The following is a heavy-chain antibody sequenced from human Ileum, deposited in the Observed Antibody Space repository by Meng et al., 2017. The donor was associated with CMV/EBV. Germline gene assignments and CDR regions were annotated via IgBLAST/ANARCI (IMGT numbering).Heavy chain of an antibody. CDR3: ARKRDLGPDLSWLDP. CDR1: GSSFGGFY. CDR2: VNHIGGT. Sequence: QVHPQQLGAVLLNPSETLSLTFPAYGSSFGGFYWTWIRQTPGKGLEWIGEVNHIGGTNYNPSLKSRVTISVDTSKKEFSLKLNSVTAADTAVYYCARKRDLGPDLSWLDPWGQGSLVTVSS. J-gene: IGHJ5*02. V-gene: IGHV4-34*02. D-gene: IGHD5-24*01.